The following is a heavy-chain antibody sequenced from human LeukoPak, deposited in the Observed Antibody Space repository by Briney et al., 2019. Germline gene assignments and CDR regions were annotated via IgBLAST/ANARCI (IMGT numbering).Heavy chain of an antibody. Sequence: PSQTLSLTCTVSGGSISSGSYYWSWIRQPAGKGLEWIGRIYTSGSTNYNPSLKSRVTISVDTSKNQFSLKLSSVTAADTAVYYCARERLTELGNDDAFDIWGQGTMVTVSS. CDR3: ARERLTELGNDDAFDI. J-gene: IGHJ3*02. D-gene: IGHD7-27*01. V-gene: IGHV4-61*02. CDR1: GGSISSGSYY. CDR2: IYTSGST.